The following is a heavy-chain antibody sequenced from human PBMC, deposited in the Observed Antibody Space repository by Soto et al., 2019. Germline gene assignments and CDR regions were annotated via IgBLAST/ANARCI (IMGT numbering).Heavy chain of an antibody. V-gene: IGHV3-21*01. CDR3: ARGIFGGVRIDYGMAA. Sequence: EVQLVESGGGLVKPGGSLRLSCAASGFTFSNYNMNWVRQPPGKGLEWVSSITSAGSYIYYAESLKGRVTISRDNAKNSLLLQLNSLRAEETALYFCARGIFGGVRIDYGMAAWGQGTTVTVS. J-gene: IGHJ6*02. CDR1: GFTFSNYN. D-gene: IGHD2-8*02. CDR2: ITSAGSYI.